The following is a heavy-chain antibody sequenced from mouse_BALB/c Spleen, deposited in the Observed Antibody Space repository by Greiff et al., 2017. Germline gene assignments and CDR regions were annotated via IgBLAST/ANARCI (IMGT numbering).Heavy chain of an antibody. Sequence: EVQLVESGGGLVKPGGSLKLSCAASGFTFSSYTMSWVRQTPEKRLEWVATISSGGSYTYYPDSVKGRFTISRDNAENTLYLQMSSLKSEDTAMYYCTRDWDSDYWGQGTTLTVSS. CDR3: TRDWDSDY. J-gene: IGHJ2*01. CDR1: GFTFSSYT. V-gene: IGHV5-6-4*01. CDR2: ISSGGSYT. D-gene: IGHD4-1*01.